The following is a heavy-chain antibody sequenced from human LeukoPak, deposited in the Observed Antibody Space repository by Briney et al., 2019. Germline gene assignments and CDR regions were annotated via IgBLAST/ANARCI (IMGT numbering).Heavy chain of an antibody. J-gene: IGHJ4*02. CDR3: AGQHDGNGYYFY. CDR1: GNSITSNYY. V-gene: IGHV4-38-2*01. CDR2: IYHSGST. Sequence: WETLSLTCAVTGNSITSNYYWCWIRQPPGKGLEWIGSIYHSGSTSYNPSLTSRVTISVDSSKDRFSLKLSSVTAADTALYYCAGQHDGNGYYFYWGQGTLVTVSS. D-gene: IGHD3-22*01.